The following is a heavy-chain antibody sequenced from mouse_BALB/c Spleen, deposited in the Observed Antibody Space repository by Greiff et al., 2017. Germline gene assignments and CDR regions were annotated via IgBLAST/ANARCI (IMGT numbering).Heavy chain of an antibody. J-gene: IGHJ4*01. D-gene: IGHD2-1*01. CDR2: ISYSGST. Sequence: EVKLQESGPGLVKPSQSLSLTCTVTGYSITSDYAWHWILQFPGNKLEWMGYISYSGSTSYNPSLKSRISITRDTSKNQFFLQLNSVTTEDTATYYCARRDNLLWSYAMDYWGQGTSVTVAS. V-gene: IGHV3-2*02. CDR3: ARRDNLLWSYAMDY. CDR1: GYSITSDYA.